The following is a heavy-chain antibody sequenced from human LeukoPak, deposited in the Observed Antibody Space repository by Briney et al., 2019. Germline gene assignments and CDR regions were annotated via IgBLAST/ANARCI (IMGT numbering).Heavy chain of an antibody. CDR2: IYYSGTT. CDR3: ARDPTTVTTIFDS. CDR1: GGSISSYY. Sequence: SETLSLTCTVSGGSISSYYWSWIRQPPGEGLEWIGYIYYSGTTNYNPSLKSRVSMSGDTSKNQVSLKLRSVTAADTAVYYCARDPTTVTTIFDSWGQGTLVTVSS. J-gene: IGHJ4*02. V-gene: IGHV4-59*12. D-gene: IGHD4-17*01.